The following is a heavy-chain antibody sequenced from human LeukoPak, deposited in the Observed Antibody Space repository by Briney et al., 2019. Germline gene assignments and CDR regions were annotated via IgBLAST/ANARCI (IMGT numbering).Heavy chain of an antibody. CDR3: AREGEYSSSSNRNHDAFDI. Sequence: RTGGSLRLSCAASGFTFSSYSMNWVRQAPGKGLEWVSSISSSSSYIYYADSVKGRFTISRDNAKNSLYLQMNSLRAEDTAVYYCAREGEYSSSSNRNHDAFDIWGQGTMVTVSS. CDR1: GFTFSSYS. J-gene: IGHJ3*02. D-gene: IGHD6-6*01. CDR2: ISSSSSYI. V-gene: IGHV3-21*01.